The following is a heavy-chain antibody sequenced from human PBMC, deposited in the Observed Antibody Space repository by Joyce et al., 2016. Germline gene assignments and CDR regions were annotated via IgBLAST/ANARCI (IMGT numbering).Heavy chain of an antibody. V-gene: IGHV1-2*02. J-gene: IGHJ2*01. CDR3: ARGDLRTSSPLFWYFAL. CDR1: GYTFTDYS. D-gene: IGHD2-2*01. CDR2: INLNSCGT. Sequence: QVQLVQSGAEVKKPGASVKVSCKASGYTFTDYSIHWVRQAPGQGLEWLGGINLNSCGTEYPQKFQGRVTMTRDTSIRTAYMELTGLRSDDTAVYYCARGDLRTSSPLFWYFALWGRGTLVTVSS.